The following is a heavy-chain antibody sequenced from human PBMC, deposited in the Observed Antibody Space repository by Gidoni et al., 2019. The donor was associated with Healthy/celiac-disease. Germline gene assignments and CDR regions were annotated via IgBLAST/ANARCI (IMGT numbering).Heavy chain of an antibody. V-gene: IGHV3-21*01. D-gene: IGHD3-10*01. CDR3: ARDNVAWFGEPHYYYYGMDV. CDR2: ISSSRSYI. J-gene: IGHJ6*02. Sequence: EVQLVESGGGLVKPGGSLRLSCAASGFTFSSYSMNWVRQAPGKGLEWVSSISSSRSYIYYADSVKGRFTISRDNAKNSLYLQMNSLRAEDTAVYYCARDNVAWFGEPHYYYYGMDVWGQGTTVTVSS. CDR1: GFTFSSYS.